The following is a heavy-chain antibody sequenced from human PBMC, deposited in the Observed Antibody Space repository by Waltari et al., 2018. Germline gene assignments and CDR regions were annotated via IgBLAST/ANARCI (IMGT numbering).Heavy chain of an antibody. D-gene: IGHD3-10*01. CDR3: AKISGSYYKGGLDY. Sequence: EVQLLESGGGLVQPGGSLRLSCAASGFTFSSYAMSWVRQAPGKGLGWVSAISGSGGSTYYADSVKGRFTISRDNSKNTLYLQMNSLRAEDTAVYYCAKISGSYYKGGLDYWGQGTLVTVSS. J-gene: IGHJ4*02. CDR2: ISGSGGST. V-gene: IGHV3-23*01. CDR1: GFTFSSYA.